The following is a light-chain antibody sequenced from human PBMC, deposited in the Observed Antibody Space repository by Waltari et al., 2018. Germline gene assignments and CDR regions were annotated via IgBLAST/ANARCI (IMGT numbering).Light chain of an antibody. J-gene: IGKJ1*01. CDR3: QKYNSAPRT. Sequence: DIQMTQSPSSLSASVGDRVTITCLSSQGISNYLAWYQQKPGKVPKLLIYAASTLQSGVPSRFRGRGSGTDFTLTISSLQPEDVATYYCQKYNSAPRTFGQGTKVEIK. CDR1: QGISNY. V-gene: IGKV1-27*01. CDR2: AAS.